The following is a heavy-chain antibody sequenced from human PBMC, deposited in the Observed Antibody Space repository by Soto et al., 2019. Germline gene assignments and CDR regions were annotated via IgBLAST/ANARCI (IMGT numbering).Heavy chain of an antibody. CDR3: ARVYGVYPTVGYYYYGMDV. V-gene: IGHV3-30*14. CDR2: ISYDGSNK. CDR1: GFTFSSYA. Sequence: QVQLVESGGGVVQPGRSLRLSCTASGFTFSSYAMHWVRQAPGKGLEWVAVISYDGSNKYYADSVKGRFTISKDNSRNRLYLKRNSLGAEDTARYSCARVYGVYPTVGYYYYGMDVWGQGTTVTVAS. D-gene: IGHD1-26*01. J-gene: IGHJ6*02.